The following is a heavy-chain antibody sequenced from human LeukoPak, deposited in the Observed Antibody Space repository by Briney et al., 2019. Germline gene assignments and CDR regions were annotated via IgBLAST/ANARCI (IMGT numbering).Heavy chain of an antibody. CDR1: GYTFTSYD. CDR2: MNPNSGNT. Sequence: ASVKVSCKASGYTFTSYDINWVRQATGQGLEWMGWMNPNSGNTGYAQKFQGRVTMTRNTSISTAYMELSSLRSEDTAVYYCARGHPMVRGVITTLLDYWGQGTLVTVSS. CDR3: ARGHPMVRGVITTLLDY. D-gene: IGHD3-10*01. V-gene: IGHV1-8*01. J-gene: IGHJ4*02.